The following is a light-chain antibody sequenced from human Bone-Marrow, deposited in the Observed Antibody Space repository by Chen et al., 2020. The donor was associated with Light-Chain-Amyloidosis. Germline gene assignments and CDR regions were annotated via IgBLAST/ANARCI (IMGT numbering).Light chain of an antibody. J-gene: IGLJ3*02. CDR3: QVWDRSSDRPV. Sequence: SYVLTQPSSVSVAPVQTATIACGGNNIGSTSVPWYQQTPGQAPLLVVYDDSDRPSGIPERLSGSNSGNTANLTISRVEAGDEADYYCQVWDRSSDRPVFGGGTKLTVL. V-gene: IGLV3-21*02. CDR2: DDS. CDR1: NIGSTS.